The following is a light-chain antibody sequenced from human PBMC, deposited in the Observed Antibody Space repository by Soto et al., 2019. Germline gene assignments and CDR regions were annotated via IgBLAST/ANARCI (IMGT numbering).Light chain of an antibody. CDR2: GAS. CDR3: QQYGSSSWT. V-gene: IGKV3-20*01. J-gene: IGKJ1*01. Sequence: EIVLTQSPGTLSLSPGKRATLSCRASQSISSSYLAWYQQRPGQAPRLLIYGASSRANGIKDRLSGSGSGTEFTLTISRLEPEDFAVYYCQQYGSSSWTFGQGTKGDSK. CDR1: QSISSSY.